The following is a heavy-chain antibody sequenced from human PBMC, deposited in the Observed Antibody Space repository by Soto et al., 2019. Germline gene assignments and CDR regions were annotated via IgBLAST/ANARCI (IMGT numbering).Heavy chain of an antibody. V-gene: IGHV1-2*04. CDR1: GYTFTGYY. CDR2: INPNSGGT. D-gene: IGHD5-18*01. Sequence: ASVKVSCKASGYTFTGYYMHWVRQAPGQGLEWMGWINPNSGGTNYAQKFQGWVTMTRDTSISTAYMELSRLRSDDTAVYYCARGYSYGGRRWFDPWGQGTLVTVSS. J-gene: IGHJ5*02. CDR3: ARGYSYGGRRWFDP.